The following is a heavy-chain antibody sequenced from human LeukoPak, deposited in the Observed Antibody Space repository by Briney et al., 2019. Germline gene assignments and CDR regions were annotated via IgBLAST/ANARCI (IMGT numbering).Heavy chain of an antibody. CDR1: GGSISSSSYY. CDR2: IYYSGST. V-gene: IGHV4-39*07. CDR3: ASVAITTSLFDY. J-gene: IGHJ4*02. D-gene: IGHD3-22*01. Sequence: SETLSLTCTVSGGSISSSSYYWGWIRQPPGKGLEWIGSIYYSGSTYYNPSLKSRVTISVDTSKNQFSLKLSSVTAADTAVYYCASVAITTSLFDYWGQGTLVTVSS.